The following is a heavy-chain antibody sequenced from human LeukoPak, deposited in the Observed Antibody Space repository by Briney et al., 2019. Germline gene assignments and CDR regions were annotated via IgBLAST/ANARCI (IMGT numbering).Heavy chain of an antibody. CDR3: ARADLHDYVWGSYRPNNWFDP. CDR1: GYTFTGYY. Sequence: ASVKVSCKASGYTFTGYYMHWVRQAPGQGLEWMGWINPNSGGTNYAQKFQGRVTMTRDTFISTAYMELSRLRSDDTAVYYCARADLHDYVWGSYRPNNWFDPWGQGTLVTVSS. D-gene: IGHD3-16*02. V-gene: IGHV1-2*02. J-gene: IGHJ5*02. CDR2: INPNSGGT.